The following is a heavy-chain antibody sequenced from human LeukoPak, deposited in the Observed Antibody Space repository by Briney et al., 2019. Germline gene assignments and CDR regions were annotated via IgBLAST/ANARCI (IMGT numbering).Heavy chain of an antibody. D-gene: IGHD3-10*01. Sequence: ASVKVSCKASGYTFTSYGISRVRQAPGQGLEWMGWISAYNGNTNYAQKLQGRVTMTTDTSTSTAYMELRSLRSDDTAVYYCARVWDYYGSGSYSGEGAGDYWGQGTLVTVSS. V-gene: IGHV1-18*04. CDR3: ARVWDYYGSGSYSGEGAGDY. CDR1: GYTFTSYG. J-gene: IGHJ4*02. CDR2: ISAYNGNT.